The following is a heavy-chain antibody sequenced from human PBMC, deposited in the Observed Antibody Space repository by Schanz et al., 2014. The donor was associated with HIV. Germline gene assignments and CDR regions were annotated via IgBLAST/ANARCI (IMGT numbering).Heavy chain of an antibody. CDR3: ARGEQQLPN. CDR2: ISSSSTYK. V-gene: IGHV3-21*01. D-gene: IGHD6-13*01. CDR1: GFTFSSYS. J-gene: IGHJ4*02. Sequence: EVQLVESGGGLVKPGGSLRLSCAASGFTFSSYSMNWVRQAPGKGLEWVSSISSSSTYKDYADSVKGRFTISRDNAKNSVYLQMNSLKAEDTAVYYCARGEQQLPNWGQGTLVTVSS.